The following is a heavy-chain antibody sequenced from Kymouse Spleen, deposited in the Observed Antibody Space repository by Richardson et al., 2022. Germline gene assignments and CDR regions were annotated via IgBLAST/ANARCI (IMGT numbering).Heavy chain of an antibody. J-gene: IGHJ4*02. Sequence: QVQLVESGGGVVQPGRSLRLSCAASGFTFSSYGMHWVRQAPGKGLEWVAVISYDGSNKYYADSVKGRFTISRDNSKNTLYLQMNSLRAEDTAVYYCAKEELWFGELSQFDYWGQGTLVTVSS. CDR1: GFTFSSYG. D-gene: IGHD3-10*01. CDR3: AKEELWFGELSQFDY. CDR2: ISYDGSNK. V-gene: IGHV3-30*18.